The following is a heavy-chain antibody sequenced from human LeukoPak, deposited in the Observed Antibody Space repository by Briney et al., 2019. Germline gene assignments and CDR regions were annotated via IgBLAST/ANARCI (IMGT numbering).Heavy chain of an antibody. D-gene: IGHD5-12*01. CDR3: ARARGPYSHYGMDV. J-gene: IGHJ6*02. CDR1: GFTFSSYA. V-gene: IGHV3-23*01. Sequence: GGSLRLSCAASGFTFSSYAMSWVRQAPGKGLEWVSAISGSGGSTYYADSVKGRFTISRDNSKNTLYLQMNSLRAEDTAVYYCARARGPYSHYGMDVWGQGTTVTVSS. CDR2: ISGSGGST.